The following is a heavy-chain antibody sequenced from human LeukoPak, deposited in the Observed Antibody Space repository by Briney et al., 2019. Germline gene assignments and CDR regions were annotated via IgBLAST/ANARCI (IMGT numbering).Heavy chain of an antibody. CDR3: ARDHDVAEYYFDY. J-gene: IGHJ4*02. CDR1: GGTLSSYA. D-gene: IGHD6-19*01. CDR2: IIPIFGTA. Sequence: ASVKVSCKASGGTLSSYAISWVRQAPGQGLEWMGGIIPIFGTANYAQKFQGRVTITADESTSTAYMELSSLRSEDTAVYYCARDHDVAEYYFDYWGQGTLVTVSS. V-gene: IGHV1-69*13.